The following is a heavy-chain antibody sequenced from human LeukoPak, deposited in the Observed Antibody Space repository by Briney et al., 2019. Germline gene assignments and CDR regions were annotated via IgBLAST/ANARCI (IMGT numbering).Heavy chain of an antibody. Sequence: GASVKVSCKASGYTFTSYGISWVRQAPGQGLEWMGWISAYNGNTNYAQKLQGRVTMTTDTSTSTAYMELRSLRSDDTAVYYCARVSYCGGDCLWFDPWGQGTLVTVSS. CDR3: ARVSYCGGDCLWFDP. D-gene: IGHD2-21*02. V-gene: IGHV1-18*01. CDR2: ISAYNGNT. J-gene: IGHJ5*02. CDR1: GYTFTSYG.